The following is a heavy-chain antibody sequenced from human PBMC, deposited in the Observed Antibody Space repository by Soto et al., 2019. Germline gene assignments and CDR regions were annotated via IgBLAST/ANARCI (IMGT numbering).Heavy chain of an antibody. V-gene: IGHV3-23*01. Sequence: GGSLRLSCAASGFTFSSYAMSWVRQAPGKGLEWVSAISGSGGSTYYADSVKGRFTISRDNSKNTLYLQMNSLRAEDTAVYYCAKEGGDSGYSSGWYGDFDYWGQGTLVTVSS. CDR1: GFTFSSYA. CDR3: AKEGGDSGYSSGWYGDFDY. CDR2: ISGSGGST. D-gene: IGHD6-19*01. J-gene: IGHJ4*02.